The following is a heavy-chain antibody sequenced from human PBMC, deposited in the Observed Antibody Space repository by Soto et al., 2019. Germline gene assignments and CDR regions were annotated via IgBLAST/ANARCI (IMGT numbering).Heavy chain of an antibody. CDR3: AKPQSVGESENFQH. V-gene: IGHV3-30*18. Sequence: GGSLRLSCAASGFIFSNYGMHWVRQAPGKGLEWVAVITFDGSNKYYADSVKGRFTISRDNSKNTVYLQMNSLRPVDTAVYYCAKPQSVGESENFQHWGQGTLVTVSS. J-gene: IGHJ1*01. CDR1: GFIFSNYG. D-gene: IGHD3-3*01. CDR2: ITFDGSNK.